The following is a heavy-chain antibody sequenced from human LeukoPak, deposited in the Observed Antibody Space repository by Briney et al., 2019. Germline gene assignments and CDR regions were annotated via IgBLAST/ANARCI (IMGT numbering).Heavy chain of an antibody. J-gene: IGHJ5*02. CDR2: VYYSGST. CDR3: ARRDYAAWFDP. D-gene: IGHD4/OR15-4a*01. V-gene: IGHV4-39*01. Sequence: SETLSLTCNVSGDSITSGAFYWAWIRQSPGKGLEWIGNVYYSGSTQYNPSLRGRVSISMDKTKNQFSLNLNSVSVTDTAIYYCARRDYAAWFDPWGQGTRVSVSS. CDR1: GDSITSGAFY.